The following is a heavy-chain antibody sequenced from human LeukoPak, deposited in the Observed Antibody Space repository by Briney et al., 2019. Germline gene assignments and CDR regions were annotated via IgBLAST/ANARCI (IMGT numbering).Heavy chain of an antibody. J-gene: IGHJ4*02. CDR1: GYTFTSYG. V-gene: IGHV1-8*02. CDR3: ARSVAVAGTSFDY. Sequence: GASVKVSCKASGYTFTSYGISWVRQATGQGLEWMGWMNPNSGNTGYAQKFQGRVTMTRDTSISTAYMELSRLRSDDTAVYYCARSVAVAGTSFDYWGQGTLVTVSS. D-gene: IGHD6-19*01. CDR2: MNPNSGNT.